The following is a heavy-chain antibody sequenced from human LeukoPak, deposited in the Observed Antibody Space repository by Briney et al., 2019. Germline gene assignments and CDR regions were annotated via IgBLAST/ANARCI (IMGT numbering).Heavy chain of an antibody. D-gene: IGHD1-1*01. CDR1: GFIFNQDW. CDR2: INRDGSDK. CDR3: ARVGSLETQRVFDF. J-gene: IGHJ4*02. V-gene: IGHV3-7*01. Sequence: GGSLSPSCAVSGFIFNQDWMTCVRQVPGRGLEWVSNINRDGSDKNYVDSVKGRFTMSRDSAKRSVYLEMGSLRVEDTAVYYCARVGSLETQRVFDFLGQGTPVTVSS.